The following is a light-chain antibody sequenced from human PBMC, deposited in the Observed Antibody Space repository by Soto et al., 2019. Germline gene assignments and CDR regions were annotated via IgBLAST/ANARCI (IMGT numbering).Light chain of an antibody. CDR2: EGT. Sequence: QSALTQPASVSGSPGQSITISCTGTSSDVGSDNLVSWYQQHPGKAPKLMIYEGTRRPSGVSNRFSGSKSGNTASLTISGLQAEDEADYYCCSDAPSTTLKVFGGGTKVTVL. CDR1: SSDVGSDNL. CDR3: CSDAPSTTLKV. V-gene: IGLV2-23*01. J-gene: IGLJ3*02.